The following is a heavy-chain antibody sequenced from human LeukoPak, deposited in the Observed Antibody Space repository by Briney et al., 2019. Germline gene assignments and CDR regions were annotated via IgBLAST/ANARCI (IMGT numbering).Heavy chain of an antibody. CDR1: GGSISSHY. V-gene: IGHV4-59*11. CDR3: ARGGPYDFWSGYFDY. D-gene: IGHD3-3*01. CDR2: IYYSGST. J-gene: IGHJ4*02. Sequence: PSETLSLTCTVSGGSISSHYWSWIRQPPGKGLEWIGYIYYSGSTNYNPSLKSRVTISVDTSKNQFSLKLSSVTAADTAVYYRARGGPYDFWSGYFDYWGQGTLVTVSS.